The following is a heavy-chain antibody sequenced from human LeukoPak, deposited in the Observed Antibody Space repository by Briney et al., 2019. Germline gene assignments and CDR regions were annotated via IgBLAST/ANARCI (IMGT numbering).Heavy chain of an antibody. CDR2: IWYDGSNK. V-gene: IGHV3-33*01. D-gene: IGHD5-24*01. CDR1: GFTFSSYG. Sequence: GGSLRLSCAASGFTFSSYGMHWVRQAPGKGLEWVAVIWYDGSNKYYADSVKGRFTISRDNSKNTLYLQMNSLRAEDTAVYYCARDRVEMATKFLGAIDYWGQGTLVSVSS. CDR3: ARDRVEMATKFLGAIDY. J-gene: IGHJ4*02.